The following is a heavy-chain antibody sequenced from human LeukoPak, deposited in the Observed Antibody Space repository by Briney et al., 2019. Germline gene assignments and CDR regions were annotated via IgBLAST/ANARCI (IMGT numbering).Heavy chain of an antibody. J-gene: IGHJ6*02. D-gene: IGHD5-18*01. CDR2: ISHDGKKK. CDR1: GFTFGSYG. CDR3: VKDTAMEPYDYYYYGMDV. Sequence: GGSLRLSCAASGFTFGSYGMHWVRQAPGKGLEWVAVISHDGKKKFYVDFVKSRFTISRDNSENPLYLQMNSLRTEDTAMYYCVKDTAMEPYDYYYYGMDVWGQGTTITVSS. V-gene: IGHV3-30*18.